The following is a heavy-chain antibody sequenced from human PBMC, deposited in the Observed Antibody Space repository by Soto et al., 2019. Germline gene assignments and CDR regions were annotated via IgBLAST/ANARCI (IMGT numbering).Heavy chain of an antibody. V-gene: IGHV1-8*01. CDR2: MNPNSGNT. J-gene: IGHJ6*02. Sequence: ASVKVSCKASGYTFTSYDINWVRQATGLGLEWMGWMNPNSGNTGYAQKFQGRVTMTRNTSISTAYMELSSLRSEDTAVYYCARGMMVRGVDPGVYYYYYGMDVWGQGTTVTVSS. D-gene: IGHD3-10*01. CDR3: ARGMMVRGVDPGVYYYYYGMDV. CDR1: GYTFTSYD.